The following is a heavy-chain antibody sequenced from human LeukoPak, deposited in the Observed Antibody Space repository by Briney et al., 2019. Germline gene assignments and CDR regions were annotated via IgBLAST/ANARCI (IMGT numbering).Heavy chain of an antibody. V-gene: IGHV3-30*18. CDR2: ISDGGTHE. Sequence: GRSLRLSCEASGFTFSNYAMHWVRQAPGKGLEWVALISDGGTHEYYPDSVKGRFTISRDNSKNTLSLQMNSLGVEDTAVYYCAKDLKIYYGSGGNVFDVWGRGTMVTVSS. D-gene: IGHD3-10*01. CDR1: GFTFSNYA. CDR3: AKDLKIYYGSGGNVFDV. J-gene: IGHJ3*01.